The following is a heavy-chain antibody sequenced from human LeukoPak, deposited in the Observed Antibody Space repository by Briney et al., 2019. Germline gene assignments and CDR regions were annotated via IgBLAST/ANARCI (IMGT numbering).Heavy chain of an antibody. CDR1: GGSFSGYY. CDR2: INHSGST. J-gene: IGHJ4*02. Sequence: SETLSLTCAVYGGSFSGYYWSWIRQPPGKGLEWIGEINHSGSTNYNPSLKSRVTISVDTSKNQFSLKLSSVTAADTAVYYCARGLKYSSSWYIFDYWGQGTLVTVS. CDR3: ARGLKYSSSWYIFDY. D-gene: IGHD6-13*01. V-gene: IGHV4-34*01.